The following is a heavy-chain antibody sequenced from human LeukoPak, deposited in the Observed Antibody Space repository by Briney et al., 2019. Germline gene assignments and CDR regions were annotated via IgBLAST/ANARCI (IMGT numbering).Heavy chain of an antibody. CDR2: IKSKTDGGTT. CDR3: TTDQITYSSSSDY. CDR1: GFTFSNAS. V-gene: IGHV3-15*01. J-gene: IGHJ4*02. Sequence: GGPLRLSCAASGFTFSNASMSWVRQAPGKGLEWVGRIKSKTDGGTTDYAAPVKGRFTISRDDSKSTLYLQMNSLKTEDTAVYYCTTDQITYSSSSDYWGQGTLVTVSS. D-gene: IGHD6-13*01.